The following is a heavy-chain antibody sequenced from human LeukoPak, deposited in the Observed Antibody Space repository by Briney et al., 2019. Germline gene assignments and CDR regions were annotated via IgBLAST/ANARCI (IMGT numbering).Heavy chain of an antibody. CDR1: GFTFSSYA. CDR2: ISYDGSNK. D-gene: IGHD3-22*01. Sequence: GGSLRLSCAASGFTFSSYAMHWVRQAPGKGLEWVAVISYDGSNKYYADSVKGRFTISRDNSKNTLYLQMNSLRAEDTAVYYCARAPDYYDSSGYYPYYYYMDVWGKGTTVTVSS. J-gene: IGHJ6*03. CDR3: ARAPDYYDSSGYYPYYYYMDV. V-gene: IGHV3-30*04.